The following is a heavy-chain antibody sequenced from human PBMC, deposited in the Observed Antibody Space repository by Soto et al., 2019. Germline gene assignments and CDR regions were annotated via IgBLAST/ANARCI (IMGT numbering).Heavy chain of an antibody. CDR3: AASRGFDSSGYSGYYYGMDV. J-gene: IGHJ6*02. CDR2: ITWNSDEI. Sequence: EVQLVESGGGLVQPGRSLRLSCAASGFTFDDYAMHWVRQRPGRGLEWVSGITWNSDEIGYPDSVKGRFSISRDNAKKYLYLQMNSLRPADTAWYYCAASRGFDSSGYSGYYYGMDVWGQGTTVTVSS. V-gene: IGHV3-9*01. D-gene: IGHD3-22*01. CDR1: GFTFDDYA.